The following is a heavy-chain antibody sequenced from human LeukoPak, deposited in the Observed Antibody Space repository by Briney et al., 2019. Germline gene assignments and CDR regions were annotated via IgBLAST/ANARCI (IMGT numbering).Heavy chain of an antibody. CDR1: GYAFTIYG. V-gene: IGHV1-18*01. Sequence: GASVTVSFTASGYAFTIYGISWVRQAPGQGLEWMGWISAYNGNTSYAQKLQGRVTMTTDTSTSTAYMELRSLRSDDTAVYYCARVEDSSGFDYWGQGALVTVSS. J-gene: IGHJ4*02. CDR3: ARVEDSSGFDY. D-gene: IGHD6-19*01. CDR2: ISAYNGNT.